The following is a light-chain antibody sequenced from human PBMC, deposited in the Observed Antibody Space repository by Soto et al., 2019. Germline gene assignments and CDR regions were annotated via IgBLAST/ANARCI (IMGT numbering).Light chain of an antibody. Sequence: QSVLTQPPSVSAAPGQKVTISCSGSSYNSGNNYVSWYQQLPGTAPKLLIYDNNKRPSGIPDRFSGSKSGTSATLGITGLQTGDEADYYCGTWDSSLSAGVVSGGGTKVTVL. CDR1: SYNSGNNY. V-gene: IGLV1-51*01. CDR3: GTWDSSLSAGVV. J-gene: IGLJ2*01. CDR2: DNN.